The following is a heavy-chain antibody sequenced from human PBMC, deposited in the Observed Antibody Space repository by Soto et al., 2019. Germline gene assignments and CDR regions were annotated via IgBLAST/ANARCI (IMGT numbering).Heavy chain of an antibody. CDR2: INSDGSST. D-gene: IGHD3-9*01. CDR3: ARGGRRYFEWPLDY. J-gene: IGHJ4*02. V-gene: IGHV3-74*01. CDR1: GFTFSSYW. Sequence: GGTPRLSCAASGFTFSSYWMHWVRQAPGKGLVWVSRINSDGSSTSYADSVRGRFTISRDNAKNTLYLQMNSLRAEDTAVYYCARGGRRYFEWPLDYWGQGTLVTVSS.